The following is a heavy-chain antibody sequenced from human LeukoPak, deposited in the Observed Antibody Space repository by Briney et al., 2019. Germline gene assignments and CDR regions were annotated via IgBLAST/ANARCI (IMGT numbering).Heavy chain of an antibody. D-gene: IGHD1-14*01. Sequence: GGSLRLSCAASGFTFSNYGMHWVRQAPGKGLEWLAVISYDGSNKYYADSVKGRFTISRDNSENTLYLQMTSLRAEDTAVYYCARSPTGTPFDYWGQGTLVTVSS. CDR2: ISYDGSNK. CDR1: GFTFSNYG. J-gene: IGHJ4*02. CDR3: ARSPTGTPFDY. V-gene: IGHV3-30*03.